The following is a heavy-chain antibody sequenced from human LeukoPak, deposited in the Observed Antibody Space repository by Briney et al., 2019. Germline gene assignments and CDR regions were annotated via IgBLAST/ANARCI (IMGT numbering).Heavy chain of an antibody. CDR1: GFAFSAYA. CDR3: AKEGIAVASFDY. Sequence: GASLRLSCAASGFAFSAYAMSWVRQAPGKGLEWVSAISGSISGSGGSTYYADSVKGRFTISRDNSKNTPFLQLNSLRAEDTAVYYCAKEGIAVASFDYWGQGTLVTVSS. V-gene: IGHV3-23*01. D-gene: IGHD6-19*01. J-gene: IGHJ4*02. CDR2: ISGSISGSGGST.